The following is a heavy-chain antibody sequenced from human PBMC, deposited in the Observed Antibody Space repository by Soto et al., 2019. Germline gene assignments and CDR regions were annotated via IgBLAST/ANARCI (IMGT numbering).Heavy chain of an antibody. CDR2: VYYTGST. CDR1: GGSISGSY. D-gene: IGHD6-19*01. V-gene: IGHV4-59*01. Sequence: LSLTCSVSGGSISGSYWSWIRQSPGKGLEWLGYVYYTGSTNHSPSLRSRVSISVDTSKNEFSLRLSSVTAADTAVYFCARSVAVPGAHIDYWGQGTQVTVS. J-gene: IGHJ4*02. CDR3: ARSVAVPGAHIDY.